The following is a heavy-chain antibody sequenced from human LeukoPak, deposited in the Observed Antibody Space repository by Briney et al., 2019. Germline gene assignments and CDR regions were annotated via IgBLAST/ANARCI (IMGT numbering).Heavy chain of an antibody. CDR1: GGSFSGYY. Sequence: RPSEILSLTCAAYGGSFSGYYWSWIRQSPNKGLEWIGEINHFGSTSYNPSLRSRVTMSIDKSNSQFSLELNSVTAADTALYYCARVRKMAYYYDTFDYWGQGILVTVSS. J-gene: IGHJ4*02. D-gene: IGHD3-22*01. CDR3: ARVRKMAYYYDTFDY. CDR2: INHFGST. V-gene: IGHV4-34*01.